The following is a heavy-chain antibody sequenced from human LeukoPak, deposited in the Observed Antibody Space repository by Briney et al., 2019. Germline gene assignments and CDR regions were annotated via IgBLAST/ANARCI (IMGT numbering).Heavy chain of an antibody. J-gene: IGHJ4*02. V-gene: IGHV4-59*02. CDR2: IYYSGRI. D-gene: IGHD5-18*01. Sequence: SSETLSLTCSVSGGSVSNDYWSWIRQSPGKGLEWIGYIYYSGRIDYNPSLKNRVTVSVDASNNWLSLKLSSVTAADTAVYYCARSRYSYGSEFDYWGQGTLVTVSS. CDR1: GGSVSNDY. CDR3: ARSRYSYGSEFDY.